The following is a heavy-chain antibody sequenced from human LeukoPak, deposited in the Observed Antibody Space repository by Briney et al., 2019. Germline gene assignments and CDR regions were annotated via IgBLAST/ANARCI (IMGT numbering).Heavy chain of an antibody. CDR2: ISWDAGST. Sequence: GGSPRLSCAASGFSFNDHTMHWVRQAPGKGLEWVSLISWDAGSTYYADSVKGRFTISRDNSKNSLYLQMNSLRTEDTALYYCAKDARYCGATTCYLGGYYYYMDVWGKGTTVTVSS. CDR1: GFSFNDHT. V-gene: IGHV3-43*01. J-gene: IGHJ6*03. D-gene: IGHD2-2*01. CDR3: AKDARYCGATTCYLGGYYYYMDV.